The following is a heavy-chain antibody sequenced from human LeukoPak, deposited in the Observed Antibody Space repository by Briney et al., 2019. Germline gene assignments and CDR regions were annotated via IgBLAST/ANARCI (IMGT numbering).Heavy chain of an antibody. D-gene: IGHD4-17*01. CDR3: ARAGDYGDYPLDY. CDR2: ISSSSSYI. CDR1: GFTFSSYE. J-gene: IGHJ4*02. Sequence: PGGSLRLSCAASGFTFSSYEMNWVRQAPGKGLEWVSSISSSSSYIYYADSVKGRFTISRDNAKNSLYLQMNSLRAEDTAVYYCARAGDYGDYPLDYWGQGTLVTVSS. V-gene: IGHV3-21*01.